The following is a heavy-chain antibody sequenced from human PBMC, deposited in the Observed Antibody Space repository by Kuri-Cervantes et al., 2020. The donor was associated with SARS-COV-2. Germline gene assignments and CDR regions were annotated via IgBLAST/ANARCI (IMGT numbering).Heavy chain of an antibody. Sequence: ASVKVSCKASGYTFNGYYMHWVRQAPGQGLEWMGWINPNSGGTNYAQKFQGWVTMTRDTSISTVYMELSRLRSDDTAVYYCARGMVRGVIQYYYYGMDVWGQGTTVTVSS. V-gene: IGHV1-2*04. CDR2: INPNSGGT. J-gene: IGHJ6*02. CDR3: ARGMVRGVIQYYYYGMDV. D-gene: IGHD3-10*01. CDR1: GYTFNGYY.